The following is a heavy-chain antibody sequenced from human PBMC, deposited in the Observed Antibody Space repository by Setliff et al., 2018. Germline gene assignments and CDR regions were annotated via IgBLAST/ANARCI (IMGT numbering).Heavy chain of an antibody. CDR2: IKRKTDGETT. CDR3: MSTPSGTYSTYYYYYNMDV. D-gene: IGHD3-10*01. CDR1: GCTFSNAW. V-gene: IGHV3-15*01. Sequence: PGESLKIYCAASGCTFSNAWMSWVRQAPGKGLEWVGQIKRKTDGETTDYAAPVKGRFIISRDDSKRTLYLQMNSLKNEDTALYYCMSTPSGTYSTYYYYYNMDVWGKGTQVTVSS. J-gene: IGHJ6*03.